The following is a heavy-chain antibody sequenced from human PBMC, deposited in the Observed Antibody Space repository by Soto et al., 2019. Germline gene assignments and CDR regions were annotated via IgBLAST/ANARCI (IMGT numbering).Heavy chain of an antibody. J-gene: IGHJ4*02. Sequence: EVQLLESGGGLGQPGGSLKLSCAAAGFTFSIYAMSWFRQAPGKGLEWVSAISGSGGSTYYADSVKGRFTISRDNYNNTLYLQMNSLRADDTAVYYCAKATRGGAATLIRDYWGQGTLVTVSS. CDR1: GFTFSIYA. CDR2: ISGSGGST. CDR3: AKATRGGAATLIRDY. V-gene: IGHV3-23*01. D-gene: IGHD1-26*01.